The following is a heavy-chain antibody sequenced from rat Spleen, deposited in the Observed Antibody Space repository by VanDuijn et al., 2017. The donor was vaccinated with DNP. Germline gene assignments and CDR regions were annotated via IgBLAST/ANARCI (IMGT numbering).Heavy chain of an antibody. CDR3: ARHPSYGYNYVFAY. V-gene: IGHV5-25*01. D-gene: IGHD1-9*01. Sequence: EVQLVESGGGLVQPGRSLKLSCAASGFTFSNYDMAWVRQALTKGLEWVASISTSGGSTYYRDSVKGRFTVSRDNAKSTLYLQMDSLRSEDTATYYCARHPSYGYNYVFAYWGQGTLVTVSS. J-gene: IGHJ3*01. CDR2: ISTSGGST. CDR1: GFTFSNYD.